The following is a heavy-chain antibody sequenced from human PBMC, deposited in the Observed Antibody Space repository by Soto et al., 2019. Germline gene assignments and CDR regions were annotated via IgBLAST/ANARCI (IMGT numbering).Heavy chain of an antibody. J-gene: IGHJ6*02. V-gene: IGHV1-69*05. CDR2: IIPIFGTA. CDR3: ARDRDGDYDSSNDGMDV. CDR1: GGTFSSYA. D-gene: IGHD4-17*01. Sequence: QVQLVQSGAEVKKPGSSVKVSCKASGGTFSSYAISWVRQAPGQGLEWMGGIIPIFGTANYAQKFQGRVTSTTVETTSTAYMELSSLRSKDTGVYDWARDRDGDYDSSNDGMDVWGHGTTDTVTS.